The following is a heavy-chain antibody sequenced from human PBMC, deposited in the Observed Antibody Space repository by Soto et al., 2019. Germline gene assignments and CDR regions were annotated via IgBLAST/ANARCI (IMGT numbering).Heavy chain of an antibody. D-gene: IGHD6-19*01. J-gene: IGHJ5*02. V-gene: IGHV1-69*13. Sequence: TVKVSCKASGGTFSSYAISWVRQAPGQGLEWMGGIIPIFGTANYAQKFQGRVTITADESTSTAYMELSSLRSEDTAVYYCARGRYSSGWLQGWFDPWGQGTLVTVSS. CDR1: GGTFSSYA. CDR3: ARGRYSSGWLQGWFDP. CDR2: IIPIFGTA.